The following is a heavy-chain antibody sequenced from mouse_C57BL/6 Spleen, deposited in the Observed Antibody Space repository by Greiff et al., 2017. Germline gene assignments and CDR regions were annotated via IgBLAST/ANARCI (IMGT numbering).Heavy chain of an antibody. CDR3: ERGDNWIGY. CDR1: GYTFTSYW. CDR2: IDPSDSYT. V-gene: IGHV1-59*01. J-gene: IGHJ3*01. Sequence: QVQLQQPGAELVRPGTSVKLSCKASGYTFTSYWMHWVKQRPGQGLEWIGVIDPSDSYTNYNQKFKGKATLTVDTSSSTAYMQLSSLTSEDAADEYCERGDNWIGYWGEGT.